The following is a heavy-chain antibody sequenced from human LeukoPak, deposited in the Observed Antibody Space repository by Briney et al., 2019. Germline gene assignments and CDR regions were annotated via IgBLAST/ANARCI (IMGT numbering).Heavy chain of an antibody. V-gene: IGHV1-69*05. Sequence: SVTVSFTASGGTFSSYAISWVRQAPGQGLEWMGGIIPIFGTANYAQKFQGRVTMTTDTSTSTAYMELRSLRSDDTAVYYCARASYYYYYMDVWGKGTTVTVSS. CDR2: IIPIFGTA. J-gene: IGHJ6*03. CDR3: ARASYYYYYMDV. CDR1: GGTFSSYA.